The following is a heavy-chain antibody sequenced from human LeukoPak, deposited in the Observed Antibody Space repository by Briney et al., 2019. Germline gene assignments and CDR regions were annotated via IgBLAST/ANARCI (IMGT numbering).Heavy chain of an antibody. J-gene: IGHJ6*03. CDR2: ISGSGAGT. CDR1: GFTFSSYG. Sequence: TGGSLRLSCAASGFTFSSYGMSWVRQAPGKRLEWVSGISGSGAGTHYADSVKGRFTISRDNSENTLYLQMNSLRAEDTAVYYCAAISSYYYMDVWGKGTTVTISS. D-gene: IGHD2-21*01. CDR3: AAISSYYYMDV. V-gene: IGHV3-23*01.